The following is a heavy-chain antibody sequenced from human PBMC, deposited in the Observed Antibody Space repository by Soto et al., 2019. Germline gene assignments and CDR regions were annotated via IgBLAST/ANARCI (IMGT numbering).Heavy chain of an antibody. CDR3: ARPSVGYYGSGTPSPAS. CDR2: MNPNSGNT. J-gene: IGHJ5*02. Sequence: ASVKVSCKASGYTFTSYDINWVRQATGQGLEWMGWMNPNSGNTGYAQKFQGRVTMTRNTSISTAYMELSSLRSEDTAVYYCARPSVGYYGSGTPSPASWGQGTLVTVSS. V-gene: IGHV1-8*01. CDR1: GYTFTSYD. D-gene: IGHD3-10*01.